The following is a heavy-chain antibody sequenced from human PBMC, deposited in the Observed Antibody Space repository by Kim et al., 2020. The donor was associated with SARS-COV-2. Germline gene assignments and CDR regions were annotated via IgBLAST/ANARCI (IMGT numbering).Heavy chain of an antibody. CDR1: GFTFSRYW. CDR3: ARDIPAESSAWTPAFDY. D-gene: IGHD6-19*01. CDR2: IKEDGSEK. V-gene: IGHV3-7*01. Sequence: GGSLRLFCAASGFTFSRYWMTWVRQAPGRGLEWVANIKEDGSEKNHVDSVKGRFTISRDNAKNSLHLQMNSLRAEDTAIYYCARDIPAESSAWTPAFDY. J-gene: IGHJ4*01.